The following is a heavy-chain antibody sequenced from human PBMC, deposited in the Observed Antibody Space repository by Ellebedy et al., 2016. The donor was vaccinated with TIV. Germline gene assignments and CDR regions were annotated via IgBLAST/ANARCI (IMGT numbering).Heavy chain of an antibody. CDR1: GFSLSTSGMC. Sequence: SGPTLVKPTQTLTLTCTFSGFSLSTSGMCVSWIRQPPGKALEWLARIDWDDDKYYSRSLKTRLTISKDTSKNQVVLTITNMDPVDTATYYCARTTNPGGGFDYWGQGTLVTVSS. D-gene: IGHD3-16*01. J-gene: IGHJ4*02. V-gene: IGHV2-70*11. CDR2: IDWDDDK. CDR3: ARTTNPGGGFDY.